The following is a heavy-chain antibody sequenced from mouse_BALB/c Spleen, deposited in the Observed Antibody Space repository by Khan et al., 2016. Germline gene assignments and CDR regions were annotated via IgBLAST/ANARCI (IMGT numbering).Heavy chain of an antibody. J-gene: IGHJ3*01. CDR3: ARDDQDYDAWFAS. V-gene: IGHV2-9*02. D-gene: IGHD2-4*01. Sequence: QVQLKESGPGLVAPSQSLSITCTVSGFSLTNSGVHWIRQPPGKGLEWLGVIWPGGSTDYNSALMSRLSITKDNSQNKAFLKMISLQTDDTAMYYCARDDQDYDAWFASWGQGTLVIVSA. CDR1: GFSLTNSG. CDR2: IWPGGST.